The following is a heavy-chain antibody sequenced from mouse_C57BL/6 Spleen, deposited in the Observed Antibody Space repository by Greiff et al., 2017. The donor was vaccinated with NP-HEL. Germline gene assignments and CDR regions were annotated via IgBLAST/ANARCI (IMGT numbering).Heavy chain of an antibody. CDR1: GYTFTDYY. J-gene: IGHJ3*01. V-gene: IGHV1-34*01. CDR2: IYPNNGGN. D-gene: IGHD2-2*01. CDR3: ARALTTMVTTDAWFAY. Sequence: VQLQQSGPELVKPGASVKMSCKASGYTFTDYYMHWVKQSHGKSLEWIGYIYPNNGGNGYNQKFKGKATLTVDKSSSTAYMELRRLTSEDSTVYYCARALTTMVTTDAWFAYGGQGTLVTVSA.